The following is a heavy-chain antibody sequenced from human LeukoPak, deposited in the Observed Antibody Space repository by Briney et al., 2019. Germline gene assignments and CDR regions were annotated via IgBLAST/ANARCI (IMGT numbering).Heavy chain of an antibody. CDR2: ISGSGGST. J-gene: IGHJ4*01. CDR3: ARGSTYYDILTVTYYFDY. V-gene: IGHV3-23*01. CDR1: GFTFSSYA. Sequence: GGSLRLSCAASGFTFSSYAMSWVRQAPGKGLEWVSAISGSGGSTYYADSVKGRFTISRDNSKNTLYLQMNSLRAEDTAVYYCARGSTYYDILTVTYYFDYWGQGTLVTVSS. D-gene: IGHD3-9*01.